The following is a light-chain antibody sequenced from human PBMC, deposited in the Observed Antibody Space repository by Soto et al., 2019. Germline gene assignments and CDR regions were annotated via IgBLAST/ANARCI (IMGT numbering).Light chain of an antibody. Sequence: QSARTQPASVSGSPGQSITISCTGTSSDFGGYNYVSWYQQHPGKAPKLMIYEVSNRPSGVSNRFSGSKSGNTASLTISGLQAEDEADYYCSSDTSTSAVLFGGGTKVTVL. V-gene: IGLV2-14*01. J-gene: IGLJ2*01. CDR2: EVS. CDR1: SSDFGGYNY. CDR3: SSDTSTSAVL.